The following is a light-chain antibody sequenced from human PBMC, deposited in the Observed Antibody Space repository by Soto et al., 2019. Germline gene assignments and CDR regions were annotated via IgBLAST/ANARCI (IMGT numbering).Light chain of an antibody. CDR3: QQYNNWPPLT. J-gene: IGKJ1*01. Sequence: EIVMTQSPATLSVSPGERATLSCRASQSVSSNLAWYQQKPGQAPRLLIYGASTRATGIPARFSGSGSGTEFTLTIRSLQSEDFAVYYCQQYNNWPPLTFGQGTKVDIK. CDR2: GAS. V-gene: IGKV3-15*01. CDR1: QSVSSN.